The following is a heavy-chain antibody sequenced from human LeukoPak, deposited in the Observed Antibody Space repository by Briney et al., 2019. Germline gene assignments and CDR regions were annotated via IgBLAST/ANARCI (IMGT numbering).Heavy chain of an antibody. J-gene: IGHJ4*02. Sequence: SQTLSLTCTVSSHFISSDSYYWSWIRQPAAKGLEWIGRIYTSRSTNYNPSLKSRVTISVDTSKNQFSLKLSSVTAADTAVYYCARLYYYDSSEDNWGQGTLVTVSP. CDR1: SHFISSDSYY. D-gene: IGHD3-22*01. CDR2: IYTSRST. V-gene: IGHV4-61*02. CDR3: ARLYYYDSSEDN.